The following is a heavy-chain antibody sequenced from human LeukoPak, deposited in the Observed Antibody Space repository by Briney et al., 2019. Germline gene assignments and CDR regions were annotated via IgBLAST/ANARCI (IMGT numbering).Heavy chain of an antibody. D-gene: IGHD4-17*01. CDR1: GFTFRSHA. V-gene: IGHV3-23*01. Sequence: GGSLRLSCVGSGFTFRSHAMSWVRQAPEKGLEFVSGIYENGGTTYYADSVKGRFTISRDNAKNTLYLQMNSLRAEDTAVYYCARDLTVTTHGWFDPWGQGTLVTVSS. CDR2: IYENGGTT. CDR3: ARDLTVTTHGWFDP. J-gene: IGHJ5*02.